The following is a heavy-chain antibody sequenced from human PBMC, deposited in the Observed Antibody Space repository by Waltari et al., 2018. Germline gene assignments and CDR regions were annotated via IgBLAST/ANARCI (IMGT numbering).Heavy chain of an antibody. V-gene: IGHV3-15*01. CDR3: TTDYYYDSSGYFLFDY. CDR1: GFTFSNAW. Sequence: EVQLVESGGGLVKPGGSLRVSCAASGFTFSNAWMTWVLQPPGKGLEWVGRIKSKTDGGTTDYAAPVKGRFTISRDDSKNTLYLQMNSLKTEDTAVYYCTTDYYYDSSGYFLFDYWGQGTLVTVSS. J-gene: IGHJ4*02. CDR2: IKSKTDGGTT. D-gene: IGHD3-22*01.